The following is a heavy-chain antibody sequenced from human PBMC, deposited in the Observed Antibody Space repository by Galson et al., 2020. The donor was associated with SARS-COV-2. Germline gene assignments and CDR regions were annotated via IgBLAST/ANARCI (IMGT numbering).Heavy chain of an antibody. Sequence: SETLSPTCTVSGAPISTTSYSWAWIRQPPGKGLEWIGTIYYSGTTYYNPSLSSRVTISVDTSRNQFSLKLNSVTAADTAVCYCARRGGTVTTRHFDLWGRGTLVTVSS. V-gene: IGHV4-39*01. D-gene: IGHD4-17*01. J-gene: IGHJ2*01. CDR2: IYYSGTT. CDR1: GAPISTTSYS. CDR3: ARRGGTVTTRHFDL.